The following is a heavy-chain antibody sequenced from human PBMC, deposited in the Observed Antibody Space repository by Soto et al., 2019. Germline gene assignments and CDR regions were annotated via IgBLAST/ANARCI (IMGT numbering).Heavy chain of an antibody. J-gene: IGHJ4*02. D-gene: IGHD3-3*01. V-gene: IGHV3-21*01. CDR1: GFTFSSYS. CDR2: ISSSSSYI. CDR3: ARVMIWSGYSGFDY. Sequence: GGSLRLSCAASGFTFSSYSMNWVRQAPGKGLEWVSSISSSSSYIYYADSVKGRFTIPRDNAKNSLYLQMNSLRAEDTAVYYCARVMIWSGYSGFDYWGQGTLVTVSS.